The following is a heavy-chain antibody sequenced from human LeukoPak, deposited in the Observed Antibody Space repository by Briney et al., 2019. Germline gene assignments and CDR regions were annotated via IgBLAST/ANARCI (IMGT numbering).Heavy chain of an antibody. Sequence: ASVKVSCKVSGGIFNSYTITWVRQAPGQGLEWVGVIIPMFDTTQYAQNFQGRVTITADESTSTAYMELSSLRSEDMAVYYCAKSLGYCSGGTCYPHFDYWGQGTLVTVSS. CDR1: GGIFNSYT. CDR3: AKSLGYCSGGTCYPHFDY. D-gene: IGHD2-15*01. J-gene: IGHJ4*02. CDR2: IIPMFDTT. V-gene: IGHV1-69*13.